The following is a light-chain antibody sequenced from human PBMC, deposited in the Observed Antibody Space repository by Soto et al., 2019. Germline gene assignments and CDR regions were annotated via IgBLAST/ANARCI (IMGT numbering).Light chain of an antibody. V-gene: IGKV1-17*01. CDR2: AAS. J-gene: IGKJ2*01. CDR3: LQHTNSPLT. CDR1: QGIRND. Sequence: DIQMTQSPSSLSASVGDRVTITCRASQGIRNDLSWYQQKPGQAPKRLIFAASSLQSGVPSRFSGSGSGTAFTLTNSSLQPEDFATYYCLQHTNSPLTFGRGTKLEIK.